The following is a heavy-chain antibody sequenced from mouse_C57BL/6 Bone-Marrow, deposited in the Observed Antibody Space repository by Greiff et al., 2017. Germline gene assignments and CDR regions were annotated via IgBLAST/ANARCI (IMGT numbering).Heavy chain of an antibody. J-gene: IGHJ3*01. D-gene: IGHD1-1*01. CDR2: INSDGGST. CDR1: EYEFPSHD. CDR3: ARHYYGSSLGFAY. Sequence: EVQGVESGAGLVQPGESLKLSCESNEYEFPSHDMPWVSQTPEKRLELVAAINSDGGSTYYPDTMERRFIISRDNTKKTLYLQMSSLRSEDTALDYCARHYYGSSLGFAYWGQGTLVTVSA. V-gene: IGHV5-2*01.